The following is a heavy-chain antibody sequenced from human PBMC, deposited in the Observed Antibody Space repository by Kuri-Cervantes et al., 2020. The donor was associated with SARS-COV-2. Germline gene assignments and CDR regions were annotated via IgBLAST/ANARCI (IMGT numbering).Heavy chain of an antibody. Sequence: LSLTCAASGFTFSSYSMNWVRQAPGKGLEWVSYISSSSSTIYYADSVKGRFTISRDNSKNTLYLQMNSLRAEDTAVYYCARDPYYDFWSGYYWGIDYWGQGTLVTVSS. J-gene: IGHJ4*02. CDR1: GFTFSSYS. V-gene: IGHV3-48*01. CDR3: ARDPYYDFWSGYYWGIDY. D-gene: IGHD3-3*01. CDR2: ISSSSSTI.